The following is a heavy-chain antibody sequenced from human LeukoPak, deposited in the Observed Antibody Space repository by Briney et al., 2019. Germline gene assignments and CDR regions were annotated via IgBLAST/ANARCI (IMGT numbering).Heavy chain of an antibody. D-gene: IGHD3-3*01. V-gene: IGHV3-30*03. J-gene: IGHJ4*02. Sequence: GGSLRLSCTASGFIFSNYDMSWVRQAPGKGLEWVADISHDGRNTYYADSVKGRFTISRDNSKNTLYLQMNSLRTEDTAVYYCARDSNSDFWSGYYTNYFDYWGQGTLVTVSS. CDR3: ARDSNSDFWSGYYTNYFDY. CDR2: ISHDGRNT. CDR1: GFIFSNYD.